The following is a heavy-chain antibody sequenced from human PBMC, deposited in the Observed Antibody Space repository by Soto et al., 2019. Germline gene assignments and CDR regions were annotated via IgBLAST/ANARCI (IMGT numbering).Heavy chain of an antibody. CDR2: INHSGST. V-gene: IGHV4-34*01. CDR3: ARTGPDYGDSFDY. D-gene: IGHD4-17*01. CDR1: GGSFSGYY. J-gene: IGHJ4*02. Sequence: SETLSLTCAVYGGSFSGYYWSWIRQPPGKGLEWIGEINHSGSTNYNPSLKSRVTISVDTSKNQFSLKLSSVTAADTAVYYCARTGPDYGDSFDYWGQGTLVTVS.